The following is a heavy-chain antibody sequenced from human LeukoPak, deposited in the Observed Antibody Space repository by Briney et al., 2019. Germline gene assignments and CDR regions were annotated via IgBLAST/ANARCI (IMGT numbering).Heavy chain of an antibody. D-gene: IGHD2-8*01. CDR1: GFKFDDYG. V-gene: IGHV3-20*04. CDR2: ISWNGGNT. Sequence: GGSLRLSCAASGFKFDDYGMSWVRQAPGKGLEWVSGISWNGGNTGYADSVKGRFTISRDSAKNSPFLQVNSLRADDTAFYYCAREGIYCVNGVCYLDYWGQGTLVTVSS. CDR3: AREGIYCVNGVCYLDY. J-gene: IGHJ4*02.